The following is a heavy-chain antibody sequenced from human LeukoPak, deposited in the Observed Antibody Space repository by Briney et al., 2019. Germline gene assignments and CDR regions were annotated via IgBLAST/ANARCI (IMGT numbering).Heavy chain of an antibody. J-gene: IGHJ4*02. Sequence: PSETLSLTCTVSGYSISSGYYWGWIRQPPGKGLEWIGSIYHSGSTYYNPSLKSRVTISVDTSKNQLSLKLSSVTAADTAVYYCATTGIVGARGNFDYWGQGTLVTVSS. V-gene: IGHV4-38-2*02. CDR2: IYHSGST. CDR1: GYSISSGYY. CDR3: ATTGIVGARGNFDY. D-gene: IGHD1-26*01.